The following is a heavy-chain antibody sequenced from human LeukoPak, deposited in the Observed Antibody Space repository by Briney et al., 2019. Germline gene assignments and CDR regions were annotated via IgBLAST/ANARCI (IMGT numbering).Heavy chain of an antibody. CDR3: ARRSIAAVTNWFDP. J-gene: IGHJ5*02. CDR1: GGSISSSSYY. CDR2: IYYSGST. Sequence: SETLSLTCTVSGGSISSSSYYWSWIRQPPGKGLEWIGSIYYSGSTYYNPSLKSRVTISVDTSKNQFSLKLSSVTAADTAVYFCARRSIAAVTNWFDPWGQGTLVTVSS. V-gene: IGHV4-39*01. D-gene: IGHD6-13*01.